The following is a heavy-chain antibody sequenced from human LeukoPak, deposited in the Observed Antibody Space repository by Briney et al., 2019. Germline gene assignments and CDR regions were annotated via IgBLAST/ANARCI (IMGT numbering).Heavy chain of an antibody. CDR1: GYTFTGYY. CDR2: INPNSGGT. V-gene: IGHV1-2*02. CDR3: ARDPSNYQVEDGGAFDI. D-gene: IGHD4-11*01. J-gene: IGHJ3*02. Sequence: ASVRVSCKASGYTFTGYYMHWVRQAPGQGLEWMGWINPNSGGTNYAQKFQGRVTMTRDTSISTAYMELGRLRSDDTAVYYCARDPSNYQVEDGGAFDIWGQGTMVTVSS.